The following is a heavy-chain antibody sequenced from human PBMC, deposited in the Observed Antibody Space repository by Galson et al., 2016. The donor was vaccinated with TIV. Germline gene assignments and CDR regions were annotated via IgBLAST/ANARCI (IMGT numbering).Heavy chain of an antibody. D-gene: IGHD1-26*01. CDR1: GDSISSNNYY. J-gene: IGHJ1*01. CDR2: IYYTGST. CDR3: AWSGWEPSYFQH. V-gene: IGHV4-39*07. Sequence: ETLSLTCTVSGDSISSNNYYWGWIRQPPGKGLEWVGSIYYTGSTFYNPSLKSRVTISVDTSKNQFSLSLSSVTAADTAIYYCAWSGWEPSYFQHWGQGTLGIVSS.